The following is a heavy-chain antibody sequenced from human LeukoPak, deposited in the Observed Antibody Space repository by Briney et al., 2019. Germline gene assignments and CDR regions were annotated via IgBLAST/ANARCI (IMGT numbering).Heavy chain of an antibody. CDR2: ISGSGGST. D-gene: IGHD6-13*01. CDR3: AKVQRSSWYGGYFQH. V-gene: IGHV3-23*01. J-gene: IGHJ1*01. Sequence: GGSLRLSCAASGFTSSSYAMSWVRQAPGKGLEWVSAISGSGGSTYYADSVKGRFTISRDNSKNTLYLQMNSLRAEDTAVYYCAKVQRSSWYGGYFQHWGQGTLVTVSS. CDR1: GFTSSSYA.